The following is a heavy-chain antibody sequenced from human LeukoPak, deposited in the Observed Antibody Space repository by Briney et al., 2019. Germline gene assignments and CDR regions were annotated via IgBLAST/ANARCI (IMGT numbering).Heavy chain of an antibody. Sequence: SETLSLTCAVYGDSFSGYYWSWIRQPPGKGLEWIAEINHRGSTHYNPSLKSRVNISVDTSKNQFSLKLSSVTAADTAVYYCARHSTMGLKIVGATGRYFDLWGRGTLVTVSS. CDR2: INHRGST. CDR3: ARHSTMGLKIVGATGRYFDL. V-gene: IGHV4-34*01. J-gene: IGHJ2*01. D-gene: IGHD1-26*01. CDR1: GDSFSGYY.